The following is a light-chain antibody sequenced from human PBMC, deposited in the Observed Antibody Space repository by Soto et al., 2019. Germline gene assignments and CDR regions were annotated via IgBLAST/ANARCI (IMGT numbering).Light chain of an antibody. CDR1: SSNIGAGYE. CDR3: QSYDSSLSGYV. V-gene: IGLV1-40*01. J-gene: IGLJ1*01. CDR2: ENN. Sequence: QSVLTQPPSVYEAPGQRVTISCTGSSSNIGAGYEAHWYQQVPGTAPKLLIYENNNRPSGVPDRFSGSKSGTSASLAITGLQAEDEEEYYCQSYDSSLSGYVFGTGTKLTVL.